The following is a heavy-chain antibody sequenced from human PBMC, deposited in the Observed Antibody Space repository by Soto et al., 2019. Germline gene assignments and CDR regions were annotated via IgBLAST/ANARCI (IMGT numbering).Heavy chain of an antibody. Sequence: EVQLVESGGGLVQPGGSLRLSCEASGFTFRNYDMHWVRQGTGKGLEWVSGISAAGDPDYADSVEGRFTISRENAQNSFFLQMTSLRVGDTAVYYCARTDNDFYGLDVWGQGTTVIVSS. J-gene: IGHJ6*02. V-gene: IGHV3-13*05. CDR3: ARTDNDFYGLDV. D-gene: IGHD1-1*01. CDR1: GFTFRNYD. CDR2: ISAAGDP.